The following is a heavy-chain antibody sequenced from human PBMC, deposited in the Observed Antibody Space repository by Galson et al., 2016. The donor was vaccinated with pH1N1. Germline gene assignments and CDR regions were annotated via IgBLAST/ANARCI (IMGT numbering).Heavy chain of an antibody. CDR2: IDWDDDK. V-gene: IGHV2-70*01. J-gene: IGHJ5*01. D-gene: IGHD4-17*01. CDR3: ARMTYGDYSNWFDP. CDR1: GFSLSTSGMC. Sequence: PALVKPTQTLTLTCTFSGFSLSTSGMCVSWIRQPPGKALEWLALIDWDDDKYYSTSLKTRLTISKDTSKNQVVLTMTNMDPVDTATYYCARMTYGDYSNWFDPWGQGTTVTVSS.